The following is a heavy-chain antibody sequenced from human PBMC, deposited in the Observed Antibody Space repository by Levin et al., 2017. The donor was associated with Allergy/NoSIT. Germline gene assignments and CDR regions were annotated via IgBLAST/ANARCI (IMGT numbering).Heavy chain of an antibody. J-gene: IGHJ4*02. V-gene: IGHV3-30*04. D-gene: IGHD3-3*01. CDR2: LSYDVRKT. Sequence: GGSLRLSCAASGFTFSSYAMHWVRQAPGKGLEWVAFLSYDVRKTAYADSVKGRFTISRDNSKGTLYLQMNSLRPEDTAVYFCARYNPPRFPLDYWGQGTLVTVSS. CDR1: GFTFSSYA. CDR3: ARYNPPRFPLDY.